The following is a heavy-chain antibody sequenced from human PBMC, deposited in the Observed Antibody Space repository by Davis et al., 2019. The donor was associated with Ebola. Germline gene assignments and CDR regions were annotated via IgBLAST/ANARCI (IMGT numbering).Heavy chain of an antibody. J-gene: IGHJ6*03. CDR3: ARARYSNYNYYYYMDV. CDR2: IHYSEST. V-gene: IGHV4-59*01. Sequence: PSETLSLTCTVSGGSISRYYWSWIRQPPGKGLEWIGCIHYSESTNYNPSLKSRVTISVDTSKNQFSLKVSSVTAADTAVYYCARARYSNYNYYYYMDVWGKGTTVTVSS. D-gene: IGHD4-11*01. CDR1: GGSISRYY.